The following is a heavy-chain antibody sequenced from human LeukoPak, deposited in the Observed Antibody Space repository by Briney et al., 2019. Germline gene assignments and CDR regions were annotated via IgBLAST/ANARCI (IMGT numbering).Heavy chain of an antibody. V-gene: IGHV4-4*07. CDR1: GGSISSFY. CDR3: AKSSGTGFEY. D-gene: IGHD3-10*01. CDR2: IYNSGSP. J-gene: IGHJ4*02. Sequence: SETLSLTCTVSGGSISSFYWSWIRQPAGEGLEWIGRIYNSGSPHYNPSLRSRVTMSVDTSKNQFSLKLSSVTAADTAVYYCAKSSGTGFEYWGRGTLVTVSS.